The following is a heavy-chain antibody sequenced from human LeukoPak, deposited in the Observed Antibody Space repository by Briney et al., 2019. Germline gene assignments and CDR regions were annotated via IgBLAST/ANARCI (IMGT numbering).Heavy chain of an antibody. CDR3: ARDRATAINP. CDR2: IYYSGST. CDR1: GGSISSYY. J-gene: IGHJ5*02. Sequence: SETLSLTCTVSGGSISSYYWSWIRQPPGKGLEWIGYIYYSGSTNYNPSLKSRVTISVDTSKNQFSLKLSSVTAADTAVYYCARDRATAINPWGQGTLVTVSS. D-gene: IGHD5-12*01. V-gene: IGHV4-59*12.